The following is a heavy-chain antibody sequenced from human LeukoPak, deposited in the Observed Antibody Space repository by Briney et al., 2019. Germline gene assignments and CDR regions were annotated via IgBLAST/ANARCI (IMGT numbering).Heavy chain of an antibody. V-gene: IGHV1-69*02. D-gene: IGHD3/OR15-3a*01. CDR1: GGTFSSYT. Sequence: SVKVSCKASGGTFSSYTISWVRQAPGQGLEWMGRIIPILGIANYAQKFQGRVTITADESTSTAYMELSSLRSEDTAVYYCASQPGTRAFDIWGQGTMVTVSS. CDR2: IIPILGIA. J-gene: IGHJ3*02. CDR3: ASQPGTRAFDI.